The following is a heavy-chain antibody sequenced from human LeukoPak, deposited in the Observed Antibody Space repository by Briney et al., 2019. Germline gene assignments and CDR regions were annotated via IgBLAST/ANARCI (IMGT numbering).Heavy chain of an antibody. Sequence: ASAKVSCRASGYTFTGDYVHWVRQAPGQGLEWMGRMNPNNGGTDFAQRFQGRVTMTRDTCITTAYLEVNSLRSDDTAVYYCARGYGYFFDYWGQGTPVTVSS. CDR2: MNPNNGGT. V-gene: IGHV1-2*06. D-gene: IGHD5-24*01. CDR3: ARGYGYFFDY. CDR1: GYTFTGDY. J-gene: IGHJ4*02.